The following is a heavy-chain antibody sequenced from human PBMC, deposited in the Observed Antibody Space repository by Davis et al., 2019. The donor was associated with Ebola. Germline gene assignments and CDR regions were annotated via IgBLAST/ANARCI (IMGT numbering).Heavy chain of an antibody. CDR3: ARSATVTNYYYGMDV. CDR2: INSDVSST. D-gene: IGHD4-17*01. V-gene: IGHV3-74*01. J-gene: IGHJ6*02. CDR1: GFTLSSYW. Sequence: PGGSLRLSCAASGFTLSSYWMHWVLHAPGKGLVWVSRINSDVSSTSYADSVKGRFTISRDNAKNTLYLQMNSLRAEDTAVYSCARSATVTNYYYGMDVWGQGTTVTVSS.